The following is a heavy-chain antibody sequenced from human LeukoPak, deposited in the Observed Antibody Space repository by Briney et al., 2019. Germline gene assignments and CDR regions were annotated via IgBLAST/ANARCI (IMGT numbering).Heavy chain of an antibody. Sequence: SETLSLTCTVSGGSINSYCWSWIRQPPGKGLEWIGYIYYSGSTNYNPSLRSRVIISVDTSKNQFSLKLSSVTAADTAVYYCSGEQTSDGVFDLWGQGTMVTVSS. CDR2: IYYSGST. J-gene: IGHJ3*01. CDR1: GGSINSYC. V-gene: IGHV4-59*01. CDR3: SGEQTSDGVFDL. D-gene: IGHD2-8*01.